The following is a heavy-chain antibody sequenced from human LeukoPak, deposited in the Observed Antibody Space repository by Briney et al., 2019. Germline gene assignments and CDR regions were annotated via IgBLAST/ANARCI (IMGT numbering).Heavy chain of an antibody. D-gene: IGHD3-10*01. CDR2: IYYSGST. Sequence: PSETLSLTCTVSGGSISNTTYYWGWIRQPPGKGLEWIGSIYYSGSTYYNPSLKSRVTISVDTSKNQFSLKLSSVTAADTAVYYCARDFPLWFGELASNWFDPWGQGTLVTVSS. CDR1: GGSISNTTYY. V-gene: IGHV4-39*07. CDR3: ARDFPLWFGELASNWFDP. J-gene: IGHJ5*02.